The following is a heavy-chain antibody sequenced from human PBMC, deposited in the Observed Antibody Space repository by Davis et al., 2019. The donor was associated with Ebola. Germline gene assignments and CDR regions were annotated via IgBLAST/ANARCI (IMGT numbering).Heavy chain of an antibody. CDR1: GYSFTSYW. CDR2: IDPSDSDT. J-gene: IGHJ4*02. CDR3: ARSGTSDF. Sequence: KVSCKGSGYSFTSYWIGWVRQMPGKGLEWMGRIDPSDSDTNYSPSFQGHVTISADKSISTAYLQWSSLKASDTAMYYCARSGTSDFWGQGTLVTVSS. V-gene: IGHV5-10-1*01.